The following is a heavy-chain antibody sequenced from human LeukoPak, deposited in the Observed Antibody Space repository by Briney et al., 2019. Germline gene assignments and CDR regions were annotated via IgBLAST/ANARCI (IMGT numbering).Heavy chain of an antibody. CDR2: ISGSGGST. V-gene: IGHV3-23*01. Sequence: PGGSLRLSCAASGFTFSSYAMSWVRQAPGKGLEWVSAISGSGGSTYYADSVKGRFTISRDNSKNTLYLQMNSLRAEDTAVYYCARDFSDAANDPGIAAAGTLWGQGTLVTVSS. CDR1: GFTFSSYA. CDR3: ARDFSDAANDPGIAAAGTL. J-gene: IGHJ4*02. D-gene: IGHD6-13*01.